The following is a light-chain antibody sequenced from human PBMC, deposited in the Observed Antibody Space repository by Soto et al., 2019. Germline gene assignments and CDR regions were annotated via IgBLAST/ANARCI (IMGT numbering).Light chain of an antibody. Sequence: EIVMTQSPATLSVSPGERATLSCRASQSVSSNLAWYQQKPCQAPRLLIYGASTRDTGIPARFRGSVSGTEFTLNISSLQSEDFAVYYCQQYNNWPPFTFGPGTKVDIK. J-gene: IGKJ3*01. CDR2: GAS. V-gene: IGKV3-15*01. CDR3: QQYNNWPPFT. CDR1: QSVSSN.